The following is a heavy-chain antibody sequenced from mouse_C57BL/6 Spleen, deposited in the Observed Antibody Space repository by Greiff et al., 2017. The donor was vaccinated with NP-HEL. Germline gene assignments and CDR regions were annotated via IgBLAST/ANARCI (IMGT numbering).Heavy chain of an antibody. CDR2: INPNNVGT. Sequence: EVQLQQSGPELVKPGASVKIPCKASGYTFTDYNMDWVKQSHGKSLEWIGDINPNNVGTIYNQKFKGKATLTVDKSSSTAYMELRSLTSEDTAVYYCARRGGYDYENAMDYWGQGTSVTVSS. J-gene: IGHJ4*01. D-gene: IGHD2-4*01. V-gene: IGHV1-18*01. CDR3: ARRGGYDYENAMDY. CDR1: GYTFTDYN.